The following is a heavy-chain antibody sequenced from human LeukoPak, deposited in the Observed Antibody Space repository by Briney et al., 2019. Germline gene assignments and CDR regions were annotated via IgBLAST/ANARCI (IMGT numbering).Heavy chain of an antibody. Sequence: SVKVSCKAFGGSFSSEAISWVRQAPGQGLEWMGGIIPIFGTANYVQKFQGRVTITTDESTSTAYMEVSSLRSEDTAVYYCGRKAGDCGGGSCYSIDYWGQGTLVTVSS. J-gene: IGHJ4*02. CDR3: GRKAGDCGGGSCYSIDY. CDR2: IIPIFGTA. D-gene: IGHD2-15*01. CDR1: GGSFSSEA. V-gene: IGHV1-69*05.